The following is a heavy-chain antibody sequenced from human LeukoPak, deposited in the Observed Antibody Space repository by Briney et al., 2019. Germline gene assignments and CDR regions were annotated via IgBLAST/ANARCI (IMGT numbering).Heavy chain of an antibody. J-gene: IGHJ3*02. Sequence: GASVTVSCKASGYTFTSYDINWVRQATGQGLEWMGWVNPNSGNTGYAQKFQGRVTMTRNTSISTAYMELSSLRSEDTAVYYCARGAAAAGTLDAFDIWGQGTMVTVSS. CDR3: ARGAAAAGTLDAFDI. CDR1: GYTFTSYD. V-gene: IGHV1-8*01. D-gene: IGHD6-13*01. CDR2: VNPNSGNT.